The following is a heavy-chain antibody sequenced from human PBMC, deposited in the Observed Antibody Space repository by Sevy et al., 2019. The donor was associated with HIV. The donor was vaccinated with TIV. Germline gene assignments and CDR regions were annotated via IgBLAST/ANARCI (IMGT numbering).Heavy chain of an antibody. V-gene: IGHV3-30*02. CDR2: MRKDGVTT. CDR3: TRETTYYDASGPVPGDI. D-gene: IGHD3-16*01. CDR1: IFTFNIYG. J-gene: IGHJ3*02. Sequence: GGSLRLSCAASIFTFNIYGMQWVRQAPGKGLEWVAYMRKDGVTTYYADSVKGRFTISRDSSKNTHYLQMNSLRIEDAALYYCTRETTYYDASGPVPGDISGQGTMVTVSS.